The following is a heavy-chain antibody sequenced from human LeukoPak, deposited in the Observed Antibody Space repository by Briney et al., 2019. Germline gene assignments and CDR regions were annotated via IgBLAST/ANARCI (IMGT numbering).Heavy chain of an antibody. CDR1: GFTFSNYG. V-gene: IGHV3-23*01. CDR3: AKSPYYDFWSGSYFDY. CDR2: LSASGDRT. D-gene: IGHD3-3*01. Sequence: TGGSLRLSCAASGFTFSNYGMGWVRQAPGKGLDWVSALSASGDRTYYADSVKGRFTISRDNSKNTLYLQINSLRAEDTAVYYCAKSPYYDFWSGSYFDYWGQGTLVTVSS. J-gene: IGHJ4*02.